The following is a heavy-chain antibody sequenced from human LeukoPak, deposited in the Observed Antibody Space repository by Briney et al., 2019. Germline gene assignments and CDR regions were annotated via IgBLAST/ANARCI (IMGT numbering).Heavy chain of an antibody. D-gene: IGHD3-10*01. V-gene: IGHV3-23*01. J-gene: IGHJ4*02. Sequence: GGFLRLSCAASGFTFSSYAMNWVRQAPGKGLEWVSAISGSGGNTYYADSVQGRFTISRDNSKNTLYLQMNSLRAEDTALYYCAKAYASGTYYIDYWGQGTLVTVSS. CDR3: AKAYASGTYYIDY. CDR1: GFTFSSYA. CDR2: ISGSGGNT.